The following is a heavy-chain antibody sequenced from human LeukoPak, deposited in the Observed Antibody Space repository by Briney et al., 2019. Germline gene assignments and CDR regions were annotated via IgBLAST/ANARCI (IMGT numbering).Heavy chain of an antibody. Sequence: GGSLRLSCAASGFTFSSYSMNWVRQAPGKGLEWVSSISSSSSYIYYADSVKGRFTTSRDNSKNTLYLQMNSLRAEDTAVYYCAKGLLWFGELAGFNYWGQGTLVTVSS. J-gene: IGHJ4*02. CDR2: ISSSSSYI. D-gene: IGHD3-10*01. CDR1: GFTFSSYS. CDR3: AKGLLWFGELAGFNY. V-gene: IGHV3-21*04.